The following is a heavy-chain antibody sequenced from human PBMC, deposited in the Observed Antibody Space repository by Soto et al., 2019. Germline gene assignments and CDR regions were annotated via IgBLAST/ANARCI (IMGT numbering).Heavy chain of an antibody. Sequence: QVQLVESGRGVVRPGTSLRLSCEASGFTFSSNGMHWVRQAPGKGLEWVAFIWYDGTNKFYADSVKGRFTISRDNYKNTVYLQMNSLRAEDTAVYYCARDPYYYGSGSYYFDYWGQGTLVTVSS. J-gene: IGHJ4*02. CDR2: IWYDGTNK. CDR1: GFTFSSNG. V-gene: IGHV3-33*01. D-gene: IGHD3-10*01. CDR3: ARDPYYYGSGSYYFDY.